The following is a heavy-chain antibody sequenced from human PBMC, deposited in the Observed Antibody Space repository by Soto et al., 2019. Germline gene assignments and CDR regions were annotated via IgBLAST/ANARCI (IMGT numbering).Heavy chain of an antibody. D-gene: IGHD3-22*01. CDR1: EFTVRSIY. CDR3: ARGAMTYYYDSTPLDY. CDR2: IYSGGST. J-gene: IGHJ4*02. V-gene: IGHV3-53*01. Sequence: PGGSLRLSCAAFEFTVRSIYMSRISKDQGKGLEWVSVIYSGGSTYYADSVKGRFTISRDNSKNTLYLQMNSLRAEDTAVYYFARGAMTYYYDSTPLDYWGQGTLVPVFS.